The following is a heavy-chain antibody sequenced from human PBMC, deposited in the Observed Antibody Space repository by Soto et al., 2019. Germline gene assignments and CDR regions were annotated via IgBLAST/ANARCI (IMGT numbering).Heavy chain of an antibody. CDR2: INPNSGGT. CDR1: GYTFTGYY. V-gene: IGHV1-2*02. Sequence: ASVKVSCKASGYTFTGYYMHWVRQAPGQGLEWMGWINPNSGGTNYAQKFQGRVTMTRDTSISTAYMELSRLRSDDTAAYYCATLGRRITIFGVAPDYWGQGTLVTVSS. D-gene: IGHD3-3*01. J-gene: IGHJ4*02. CDR3: ATLGRRITIFGVAPDY.